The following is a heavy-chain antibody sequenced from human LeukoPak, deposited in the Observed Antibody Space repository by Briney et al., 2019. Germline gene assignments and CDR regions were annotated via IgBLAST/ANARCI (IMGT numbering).Heavy chain of an antibody. CDR1: GGSFSGYY. D-gene: IGHD3-10*01. Sequence: PSETLSLTCTVSGGSFSGYYWSWIRQPPGKGLEWIGEINHSGSTNYNPSLKSRVTISVDTSKNQFSLKLSSVTAADTAVYYCARDTLWFGELSGWFDPWGQGTLVTVSS. CDR2: INHSGST. V-gene: IGHV4-34*01. CDR3: ARDTLWFGELSGWFDP. J-gene: IGHJ5*02.